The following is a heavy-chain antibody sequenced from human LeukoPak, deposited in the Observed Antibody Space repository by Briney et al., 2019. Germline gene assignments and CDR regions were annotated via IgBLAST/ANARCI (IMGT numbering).Heavy chain of an antibody. Sequence: GASVRVSCKASGYTFTTYGISWVRQAPGQGLEWMGWINTYNGDTHYAHKLQGRLTMTTDTSTSTAYMDLRSLRSDDTAIYYCARGILWFGDLSYLDYWGQGTLVTVSS. CDR3: ARGILWFGDLSYLDY. D-gene: IGHD3-10*01. J-gene: IGHJ4*02. CDR1: GYTFTTYG. CDR2: INTYNGDT. V-gene: IGHV1-18*01.